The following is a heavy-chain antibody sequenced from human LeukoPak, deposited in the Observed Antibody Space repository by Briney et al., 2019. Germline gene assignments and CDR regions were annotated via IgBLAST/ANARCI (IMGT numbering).Heavy chain of an antibody. CDR1: GGSISSSSYY. CDR3: ARQFIYGSSWFYVYYYYMDV. J-gene: IGHJ6*03. CDR2: IYYSGST. Sequence: PSETLSLTCTVSGGSISSSSYYWGWIRQPPGKGLEWIGSIYYSGSTYYNPSLKSRATISVDTSNNQFSLKLSSVTAADTAVYCCARQFIYGSSWFYVYYYYMDVWGKGNHGHHLL. V-gene: IGHV4-39*01. D-gene: IGHD6-13*01.